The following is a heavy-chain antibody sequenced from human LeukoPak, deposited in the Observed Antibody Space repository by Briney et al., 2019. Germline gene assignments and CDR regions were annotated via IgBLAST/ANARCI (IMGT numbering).Heavy chain of an antibody. CDR3: ARKTTYYDYVWGSYRSWFDP. V-gene: IGHV4-39*07. D-gene: IGHD3-16*02. CDR1: GGSISSGDYY. Sequence: SETLSLTCTVSGGSISSGDYYWSWIRQPPGKGLEWIGEINHSGSTNYNPSLKSRVTISVDTSKNQFSLKLSSVTAADTAVYYCARKTTYYDYVWGSYRSWFDPWGQGTLVTVSS. CDR2: INHSGST. J-gene: IGHJ5*02.